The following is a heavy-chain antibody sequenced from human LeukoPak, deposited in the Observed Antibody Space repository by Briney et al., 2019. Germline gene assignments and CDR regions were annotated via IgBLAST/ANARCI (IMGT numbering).Heavy chain of an antibody. Sequence: GGSLRLSCAASGFTFSSYAMSWVRQAPGKGLEWVSAISGSGGSTYYADSVKGRFTISRDNSKNTLYLQMNSLRAEDTAVYYCAKDLERDYGGNPDFYYYYYYGMDVWGQGTTVTVSS. CDR1: GFTFSSYA. D-gene: IGHD4-23*01. CDR3: AKDLERDYGGNPDFYYYYYYGMDV. J-gene: IGHJ6*02. CDR2: ISGSGGST. V-gene: IGHV3-23*01.